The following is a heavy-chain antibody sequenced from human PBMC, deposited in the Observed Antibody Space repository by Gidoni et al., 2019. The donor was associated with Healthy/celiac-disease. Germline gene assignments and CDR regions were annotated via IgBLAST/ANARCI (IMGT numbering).Heavy chain of an antibody. CDR3: ARDGGSTVTTRFDY. J-gene: IGHJ4*02. Sequence: EVQLVESGGGVVRPGGSLRLSCSASGFTFVDYGMSWVRQAPGKGVEWVSGINWNGGSTGYADSVKGRFTISRDNAKNSLYLQMNSLRAEDTALYYCARDGGSTVTTRFDYWGQGTLVTVSS. CDR2: INWNGGST. V-gene: IGHV3-20*04. D-gene: IGHD4-17*01. CDR1: GFTFVDYG.